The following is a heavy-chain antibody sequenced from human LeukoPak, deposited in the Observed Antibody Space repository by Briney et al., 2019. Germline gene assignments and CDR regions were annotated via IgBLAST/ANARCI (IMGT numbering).Heavy chain of an antibody. V-gene: IGHV3-7*01. CDR3: TRDRSRAEDD. D-gene: IGHD1-14*01. CDR1: GFTFSGHW. Sequence: GVSVRLSCAASGFTFSGHWMSWVRQAPGKGLEWVANINQGGSDKDYEDSVKGRFTISRDNANNLLYLQMNSLRGEDTAVYYCTRDRSRAEDDWGQGTLVTDSS. CDR2: INQGGSDK. J-gene: IGHJ4*02.